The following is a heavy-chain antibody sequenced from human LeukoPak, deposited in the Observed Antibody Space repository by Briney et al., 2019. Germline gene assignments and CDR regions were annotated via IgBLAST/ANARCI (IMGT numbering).Heavy chain of an antibody. D-gene: IGHD2-2*01. V-gene: IGHV3-30*02. CDR1: GFTFSSYG. CDR3: AKGGIVVVPAAIPFDY. Sequence: GGSLRLSCAASGFTFSSYGMHWVRQAPGKGLEWVAFIRYDGSNKYYADSVKCRFTISRDNSKNTLYLQMNSLRAEDTAVYYCAKGGIVVVPAAIPFDYWGQGTLVTVSS. CDR2: IRYDGSNK. J-gene: IGHJ4*02.